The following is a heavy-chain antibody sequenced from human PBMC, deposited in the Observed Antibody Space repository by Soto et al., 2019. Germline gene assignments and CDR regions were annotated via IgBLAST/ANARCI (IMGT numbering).Heavy chain of an antibody. CDR2: INAGNAKT. J-gene: IGHJ4*02. CDR1: GYTFTNYS. D-gene: IGHD6-19*01. CDR3: ARDGAVAGNANFDY. Sequence: ASVNVSCKSSGYTFTNYSIHWVRQVPGQRLEWMGWINAGNAKTKYSQKFQGRVTISRDTSASTAYMELSTLRSEDTAVYYCARDGAVAGNANFDYWGQGTLVTVSS. V-gene: IGHV1-3*01.